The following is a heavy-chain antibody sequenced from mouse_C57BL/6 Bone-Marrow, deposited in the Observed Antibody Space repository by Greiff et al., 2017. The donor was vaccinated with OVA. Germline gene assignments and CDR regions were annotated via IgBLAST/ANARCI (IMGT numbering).Heavy chain of an antibody. CDR2: ISSGSSTI. CDR3: ARGNWLFDY. CDR1: GFTFSDYG. J-gene: IGHJ2*01. Sequence: EVKLVESGGGLVKPGGSLKLSCAASGFTFSDYGMHWVRQAPEKGLEWVAYISSGSSTIYYADTVKGRFTISRDNAKNILFLQMASLRSEDTAMYYCARGNWLFDYWGQGTTVTVSS. V-gene: IGHV5-17*01. D-gene: IGHD2-1*01.